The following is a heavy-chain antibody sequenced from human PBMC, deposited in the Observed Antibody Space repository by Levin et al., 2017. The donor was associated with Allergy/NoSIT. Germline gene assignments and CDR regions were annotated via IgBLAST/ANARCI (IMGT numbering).Heavy chain of an antibody. CDR1: GITFSNAW. CDR2: IKNKADGATT. D-gene: IGHD6-13*01. J-gene: IGHJ4*02. CDR3: TTYSSSWYYFDY. V-gene: IGHV3-15*01. Sequence: PGGSLRLSCAASGITFSNAWMSWARQAPGKGLEWVGRIKNKADGATTEYAAPVKGRFTIPRDDSKNTPYLQMHSLKTEDTAVYFWTTYSSSWYYFDYWGQGTLVTVSS.